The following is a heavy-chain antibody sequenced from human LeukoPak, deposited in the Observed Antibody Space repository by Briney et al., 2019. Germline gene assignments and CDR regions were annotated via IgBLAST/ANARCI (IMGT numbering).Heavy chain of an antibody. Sequence: GGSLRLSCAASGFTFDDYAMHWVRQAPGKGLEWVSGISWNSDMIGYADSVKGRFTISRDNAKNSLCLQMNSLRAEDTAVYYCARGAYYDILTGYYSADFDYWGQGTLVTVSS. CDR3: ARGAYYDILTGYYSADFDY. CDR2: ISWNSDMI. D-gene: IGHD3-9*01. V-gene: IGHV3-9*01. CDR1: GFTFDDYA. J-gene: IGHJ4*02.